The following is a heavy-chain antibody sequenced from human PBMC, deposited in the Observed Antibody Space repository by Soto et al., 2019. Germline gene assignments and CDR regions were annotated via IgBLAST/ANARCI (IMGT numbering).Heavy chain of an antibody. CDR3: AKGLYCSSNSCSAFYYNYMDV. Sequence: EVQLLESGGGLVQPGGSPRLSCAASGFTFSNYVMSWVRQAPGKGLEWVSGISGSGDSTDYADSVKGRFTISRDNPKNTLYLQTNSLRAEDAAVYYCAKGLYCSSNSCSAFYYNYMDVWGKGTTVTVSS. V-gene: IGHV3-23*01. D-gene: IGHD2-2*01. CDR2: ISGSGDST. CDR1: GFTFSNYV. J-gene: IGHJ6*03.